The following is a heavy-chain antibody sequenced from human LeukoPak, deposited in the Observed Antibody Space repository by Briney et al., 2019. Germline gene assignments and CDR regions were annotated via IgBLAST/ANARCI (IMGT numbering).Heavy chain of an antibody. V-gene: IGHV4-39*07. CDR3: ARLRYRRGGFDY. Sequence: KPSETLSLTCTVSGGSIGSSSYYWGWIRQPPGKGLEWIGIIYYSGTTYYNPSLKSRVTISVDTSKNQFSLKLSSVTAADTAVYYCARLRYRRGGFDYWGQGTPVTVSA. CDR1: GGSIGSSSYY. CDR2: IYYSGTT. D-gene: IGHD3-16*02. J-gene: IGHJ4*02.